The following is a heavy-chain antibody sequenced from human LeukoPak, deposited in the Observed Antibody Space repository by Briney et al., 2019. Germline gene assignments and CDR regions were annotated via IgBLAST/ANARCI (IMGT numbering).Heavy chain of an antibody. CDR2: INVNSGGA. Sequence: GASVKVSCKASGYTFSDFYIHWVRQAPGQGLEWMGWINVNSGGANYVENFQGRVTMTRDTSINAAYMELSRLRTDDTAVYYCARGPRGYSYIYFDYWGQGTLVTVS. CDR1: GYTFSDFY. CDR3: ARGPRGYSYIYFDY. V-gene: IGHV1-2*02. D-gene: IGHD5-12*01. J-gene: IGHJ4*02.